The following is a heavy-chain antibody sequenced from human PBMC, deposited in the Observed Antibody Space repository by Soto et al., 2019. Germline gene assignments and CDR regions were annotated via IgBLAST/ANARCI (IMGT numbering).Heavy chain of an antibody. CDR3: ARVVPGAGAWFGH. CDR1: GYTFSNYG. Sequence: ASVKVSCKTSGYTFSNYGITWVRQAPGQPLEWLGWISLYSYGTNYAQKFRGRVSMTTDTSTTTAYMELRSLRSDDTAVYYCARVVPGAGAWFGHWGQGTLVTVSS. V-gene: IGHV1-18*01. D-gene: IGHD2-2*01. CDR2: ISLYSYGT. J-gene: IGHJ5*02.